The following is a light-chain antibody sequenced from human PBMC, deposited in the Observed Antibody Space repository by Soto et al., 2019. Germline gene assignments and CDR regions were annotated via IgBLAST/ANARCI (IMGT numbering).Light chain of an antibody. Sequence: QSVLTQPPSASGSPGQSATISCTGTSSDVGGYNYVSWYQQHPGKAPKLMIYEVNKRPSGVPDRFSGSKSGNTASLTVSGLQAEDEADYYCSSYAGSKNLGVFGTGTKVTVL. CDR1: SSDVGGYNY. CDR3: SSYAGSKNLGV. CDR2: EVN. J-gene: IGLJ1*01. V-gene: IGLV2-8*01.